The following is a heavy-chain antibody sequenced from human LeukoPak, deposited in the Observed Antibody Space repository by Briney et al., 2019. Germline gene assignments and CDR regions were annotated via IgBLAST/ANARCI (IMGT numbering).Heavy chain of an antibody. Sequence: ASVKVSCKTSGYTFTNYGISWVRQAPGQGLEWMGWISAYNGATNYAQKLQGRVTMTTDTSTSTAYMELRSLRSDDTAVYYCARDTWGIQLWPFDYWGQGTLVTVSS. V-gene: IGHV1-18*01. J-gene: IGHJ4*02. CDR1: GYTFTNYG. D-gene: IGHD5-18*01. CDR2: ISAYNGAT. CDR3: ARDTWGIQLWPFDY.